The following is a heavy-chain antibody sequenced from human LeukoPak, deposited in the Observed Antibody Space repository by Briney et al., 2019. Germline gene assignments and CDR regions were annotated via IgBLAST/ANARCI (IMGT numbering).Heavy chain of an antibody. V-gene: IGHV3-23*01. CDR3: ANRAAGRYFDY. Sequence: PGGSLRLSCAASGFTFSSYAMSWVRQAPGKGLEWVSGISGSGGSTDYADSVKGRFTISRDNSKNTVYLQVNSLRAEDSAVYYCANRAAGRYFDYWGQGTLVTVSS. J-gene: IGHJ4*02. D-gene: IGHD1-14*01. CDR2: ISGSGGST. CDR1: GFTFSSYA.